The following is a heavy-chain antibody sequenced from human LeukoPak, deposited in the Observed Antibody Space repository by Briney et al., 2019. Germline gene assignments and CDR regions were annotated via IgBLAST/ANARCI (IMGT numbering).Heavy chain of an antibody. CDR2: INSDGSST. Sequence: GGSLRLSCAASGFTFSSYAMTWVRQAPGKGLEWVSRINSDGSSTTYADSVKGRFTISRDNAKNTLYLQMNSLRAEDTAVYYCARARYSYSSGWYAWGQGTLVTVSS. CDR1: GFTFSSYA. CDR3: ARARYSYSSGWYA. J-gene: IGHJ4*02. V-gene: IGHV3-74*01. D-gene: IGHD6-19*01.